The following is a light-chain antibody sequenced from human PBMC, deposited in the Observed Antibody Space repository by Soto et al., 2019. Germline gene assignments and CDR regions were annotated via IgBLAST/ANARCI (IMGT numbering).Light chain of an antibody. CDR3: QQYSSYWT. CDR2: DAS. V-gene: IGKV1-5*01. CDR1: QSISIW. J-gene: IGKJ1*01. Sequence: DIQMTQSPSTLSASVGDRVTITCRASQSISIWLAWYQQRLGKAPKLLIYDASTLETGLPSRFSGSGSGMEFNLTITSLQPADFATYYCQQYSSYWTFGQGTKVEIK.